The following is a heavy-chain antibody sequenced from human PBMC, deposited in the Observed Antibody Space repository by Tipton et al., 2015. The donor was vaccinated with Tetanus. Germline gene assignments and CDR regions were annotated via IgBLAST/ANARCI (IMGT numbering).Heavy chain of an antibody. CDR2: IFDTGST. CDR1: GGSISSFY. J-gene: IGHJ4*02. V-gene: IGHV4-59*01. D-gene: IGHD6-13*01. Sequence: TLSLTCTVSGGSISSFYWTWIRQPPGKGLEWIGYIFDTGSTNYNPSLKSRVTMSVDTSKNQFSLHLTSVTAADTAVYYCARGWGSSWYYFDNWGQGTLVTASS. CDR3: ARGWGSSWYYFDN.